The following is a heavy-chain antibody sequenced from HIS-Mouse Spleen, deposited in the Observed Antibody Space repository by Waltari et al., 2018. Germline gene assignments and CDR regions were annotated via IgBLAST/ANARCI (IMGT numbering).Heavy chain of an antibody. V-gene: IGHV4-34*01. CDR3: ARGGGIAARPNAFDI. D-gene: IGHD6-6*01. Sequence: IGEINHSGSTNYNPSLKSRVTISVDTSKNQFSLKLSSVTAADTAVYYCARGGGIAARPNAFDIWGQGTMVTVSS. CDR2: INHSGST. J-gene: IGHJ3*02.